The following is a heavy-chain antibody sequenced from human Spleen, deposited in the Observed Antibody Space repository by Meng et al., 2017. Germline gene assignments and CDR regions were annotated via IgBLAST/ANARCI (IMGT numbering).Heavy chain of an antibody. V-gene: IGHV1-2*02. CDR3: AKDQDYYDSSGYYLIDI. Sequence: ASVKVSCKPSGYMFTAYFLHWVRQAPGQGLEWMGRINPNSGGATYAQKFQGRVTMTRDTSTSTVYMELSSLRSEDTAVYYCAKDQDYYDSSGYYLIDIWGQGTMVTVSS. J-gene: IGHJ3*02. CDR1: GYMFTAYF. CDR2: INPNSGGA. D-gene: IGHD3-22*01.